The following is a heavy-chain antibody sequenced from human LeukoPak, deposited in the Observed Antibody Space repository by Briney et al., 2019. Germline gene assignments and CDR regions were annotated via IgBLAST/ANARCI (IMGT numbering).Heavy chain of an antibody. CDR2: LSYTGKT. V-gene: IGHV4-59*02. CDR1: GASVSSSH. J-gene: IGHJ4*02. Sequence: PSETLSLTCLVSGASVSSSHWNWIRQFPGKGLEWIGCLSYTGKTDYNPSLTSRVTISLDTSKNRVSLKLRSVTAADTAVYYCSEGYFEPFDHWGQGTLVTVSS. D-gene: IGHD2/OR15-2a*01. CDR3: SEGYFEPFDH.